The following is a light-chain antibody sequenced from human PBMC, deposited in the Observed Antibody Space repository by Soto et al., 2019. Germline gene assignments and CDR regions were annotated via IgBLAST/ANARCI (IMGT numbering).Light chain of an antibody. V-gene: IGLV2-14*02. CDR2: EVS. CDR1: SSDVGLYNL. Sequence: QSALTQPASVAGSPGQSITISCTGTSSDVGLYNLVSWYQQHPGKAPKFMIYEVSNRPSGVSNRFSGSKSGNTASLTISGLQAEDEADYYCDSYTSSRAYVFGIGTKLTVL. J-gene: IGLJ1*01. CDR3: DSYTSSRAYV.